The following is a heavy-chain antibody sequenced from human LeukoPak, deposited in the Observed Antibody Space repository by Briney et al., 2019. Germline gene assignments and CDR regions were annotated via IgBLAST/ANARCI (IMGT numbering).Heavy chain of an antibody. D-gene: IGHD2-8*01. Sequence: SETLSLTCTVSGGSISSNYWSWIRQPPGKGLEWIGYIYYSGSTNYNPSLKSRVTISVDTSKNQFSLKLSSVTAADTAVYYCARDFPLTYWGQGTLVTVSS. CDR1: GGSISSNY. V-gene: IGHV4-59*01. J-gene: IGHJ4*02. CDR2: IYYSGST. CDR3: ARDFPLTY.